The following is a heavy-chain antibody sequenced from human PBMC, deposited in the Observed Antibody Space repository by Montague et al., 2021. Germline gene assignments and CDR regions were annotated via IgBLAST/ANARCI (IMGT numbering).Heavy chain of an antibody. CDR1: GFNVNSHY. J-gene: IGHJ4*02. CDR2: TYTGGSA. Sequence: SLRLSCAASGFNVNSHYMSWVRQAPGKGLEWVSVTYTGGSAYYADSVKGRFTVTRDSSKNMVYLQMDSPRAEDTAVYFCARDESNTSSLDYWGQGTLVTVSS. V-gene: IGHV3-53*01. D-gene: IGHD3-10*01. CDR3: ARDESNTSSLDY.